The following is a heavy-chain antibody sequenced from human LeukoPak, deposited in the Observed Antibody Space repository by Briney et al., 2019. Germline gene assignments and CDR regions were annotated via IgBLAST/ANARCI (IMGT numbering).Heavy chain of an antibody. CDR3: ARGHVAAAGTTGFDY. CDR2: INHSGST. CDR1: GGSISSYY. D-gene: IGHD6-13*01. Sequence: SETLSLTCTVSGGSISSYYWSWIRQPPGKGLEWIGEINHSGSTNYNPSLKSRVTISVDTSKNQFSLKLSSVTAADTAVYYCARGHVAAAGTTGFDYWGQGTLVTVSS. V-gene: IGHV4-34*01. J-gene: IGHJ4*02.